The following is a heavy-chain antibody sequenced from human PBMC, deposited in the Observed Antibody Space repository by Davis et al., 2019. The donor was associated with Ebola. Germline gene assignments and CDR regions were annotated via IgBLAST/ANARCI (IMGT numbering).Heavy chain of an antibody. CDR3: ASGLAAAGRYYYYGMDV. CDR2: ISGSGGST. Sequence: PGGSLRLSCAASGFTFSSYAMSWVRQAPGKGLEWVSAISGSGGSTYYADSVKGRFTISRDNSKNTLYLQMNSLRAEDTAVYYCASGLAAAGRYYYYGMDVWGQGTTVTVSS. D-gene: IGHD6-13*01. CDR1: GFTFSSYA. V-gene: IGHV3-23*01. J-gene: IGHJ6*02.